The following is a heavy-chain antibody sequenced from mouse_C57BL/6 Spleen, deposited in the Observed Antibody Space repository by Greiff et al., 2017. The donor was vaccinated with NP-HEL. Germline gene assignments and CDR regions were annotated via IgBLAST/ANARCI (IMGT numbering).Heavy chain of an antibody. J-gene: IGHJ1*03. D-gene: IGHD1-1*01. Sequence: QVQLKESGAELVMPGASVKLSCKASGYTFTSYWMHWVKQRPGQGLEWIGEIDPSDSYTNYNQKFKGKSTLTVDKSSSTAYMQLSSLTSEDSAVYYCARSYYGSSPYFDVWGTGTTVTVSS. V-gene: IGHV1-69*01. CDR2: IDPSDSYT. CDR1: GYTFTSYW. CDR3: ARSYYGSSPYFDV.